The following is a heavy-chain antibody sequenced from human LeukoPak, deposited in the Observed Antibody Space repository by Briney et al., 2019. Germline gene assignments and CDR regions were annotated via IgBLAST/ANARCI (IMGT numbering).Heavy chain of an antibody. D-gene: IGHD3-10*01. Sequence: SETLSLTCTVSGGSISSYYWSWIRQPAGKGLEWIGRIYTSGSTNYNPSLKSRVTMSVDTSKNQFSLKLSSVTAADTAVYYCARDGHVLLWFGELSHYYYYMDVWGKGTTVTISS. J-gene: IGHJ6*03. CDR2: IYTSGST. V-gene: IGHV4-4*07. CDR1: GGSISSYY. CDR3: ARDGHVLLWFGELSHYYYYMDV.